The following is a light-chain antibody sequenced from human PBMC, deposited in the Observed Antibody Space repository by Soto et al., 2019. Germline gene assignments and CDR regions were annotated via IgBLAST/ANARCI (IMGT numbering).Light chain of an antibody. Sequence: QSALTQPASVSGSPGQSITISCTGTSSDVGGYNYVSWYQQHPRKAPKLMIYDVSNRPSGVSNRFSGSKSGNTASLTISGLQAEDEADYYCSSYTSSSTLSYVFGTGTKLTVL. CDR3: SSYTSSSTLSYV. J-gene: IGLJ1*01. V-gene: IGLV2-14*01. CDR1: SSDVGGYNY. CDR2: DVS.